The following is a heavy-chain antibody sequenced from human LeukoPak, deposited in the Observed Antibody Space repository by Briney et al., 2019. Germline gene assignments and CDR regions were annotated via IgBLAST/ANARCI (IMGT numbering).Heavy chain of an antibody. CDR2: ISSSSRAI. CDR1: GFTFSSYS. V-gene: IGHV3-48*02. J-gene: IGHJ4*02. CDR3: ARVMSSGFDY. D-gene: IGHD6-25*01. Sequence: GGSLRLSCAASGFTFSSYSMNWVRQAPGKGLEWISYISSSSRAIYYADSVKGRFTISRGNAKNSLYLQMNSLRDEDTAVYYCARVMSSGFDYWGQGTLVTVSS.